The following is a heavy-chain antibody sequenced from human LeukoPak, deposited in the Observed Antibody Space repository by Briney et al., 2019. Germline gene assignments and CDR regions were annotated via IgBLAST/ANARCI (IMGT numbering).Heavy chain of an antibody. J-gene: IGHJ6*02. CDR1: GYSVTNNW. Sequence: GESLKISCKGSGYSVTNNWIGWVRQMPGKGLEWMGRIDPSDSYTNYSPSFQGHVTISADKSISTAYLQWSSLKASDTAMYYCARSWVAARTPYYYYGMDVWGQGTTVTVSS. CDR2: IDPSDSYT. V-gene: IGHV5-10-1*01. CDR3: ARSWVAARTPYYYYGMDV. D-gene: IGHD6-6*01.